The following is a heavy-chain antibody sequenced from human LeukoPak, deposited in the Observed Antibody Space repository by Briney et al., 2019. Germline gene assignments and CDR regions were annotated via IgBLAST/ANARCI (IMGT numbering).Heavy chain of an antibody. D-gene: IGHD2-21*01. CDR2: INPNSGGT. CDR1: GYTFTGYY. V-gene: IGHV1-2*02. Sequence: GASVKVSCKASGYTFTGYYMHWVRQAPGQGLEWMGWINPNSGGTNYAQKFQGRVTMTRDTSISTAYMELSRLRSEDTAVYYCAMIAYCGGPCPVWGQGTLVTVSS. J-gene: IGHJ4*02. CDR3: AMIAYCGGPCPV.